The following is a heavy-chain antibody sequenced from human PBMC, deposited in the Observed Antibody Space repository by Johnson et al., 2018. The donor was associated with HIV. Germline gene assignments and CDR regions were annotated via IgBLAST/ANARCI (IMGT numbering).Heavy chain of an antibody. CDR2: IKRAESYT. Sequence: EQLVESGGGLVQPGGSLRLSCAASGFTFSSYWMHWVRQDPGKGLVWVSRIKRAESYTDYADSVKGRFTISSDNAKNTLYLQMASLRADDTAVYYCARGDPPNVFDIWGQGTMVTVSS. CDR3: ARGDPPNVFDI. CDR1: GFTFSSYW. J-gene: IGHJ3*02. V-gene: IGHV3-74*01.